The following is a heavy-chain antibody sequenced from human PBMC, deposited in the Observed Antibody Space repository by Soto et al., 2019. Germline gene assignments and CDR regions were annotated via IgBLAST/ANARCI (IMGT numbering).Heavy chain of an antibody. CDR1: GFTFSSYG. CDR3: ARDLRYCSSTSCYTFYYYYGMDV. Sequence: GGSLRLSCAASGFTFSSYGMHWVRQAPGKGLEWVAVIWYDGSNKYYADSVKGRFTISRDNSKNTLYLQMNSLRAEDTAVYYCARDLRYCSSTSCYTFYYYYGMDVWGQGTTVTVSS. V-gene: IGHV3-33*01. CDR2: IWYDGSNK. D-gene: IGHD2-2*02. J-gene: IGHJ6*02.